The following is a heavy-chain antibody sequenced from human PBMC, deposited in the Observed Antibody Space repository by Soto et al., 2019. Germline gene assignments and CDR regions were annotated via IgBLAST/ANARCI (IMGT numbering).Heavy chain of an antibody. V-gene: IGHV1-18*01. CDR1: GYTFTSYG. Sequence: GASVKFSCKASGYTFTSYGISWVRQAPGQGLEWMGWISAYNGNTNYAQKLQGRVTMTTDTSTSTAYMELRSLRSDDTAVYYCARGKGISSSWYGDYYYYGMDVWGQGTTVTVSS. D-gene: IGHD6-13*01. CDR3: ARGKGISSSWYGDYYYYGMDV. CDR2: ISAYNGNT. J-gene: IGHJ6*02.